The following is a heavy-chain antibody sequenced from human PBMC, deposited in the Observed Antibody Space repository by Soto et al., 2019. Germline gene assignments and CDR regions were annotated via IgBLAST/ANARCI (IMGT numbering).Heavy chain of an antibody. Sequence: GGSLRLSCAASGFTFSSYEMNWVRQAPGKGLEWVSYISSSGSTIYYADSVKGRFTISRDNAKNSLYLQMNSLRAEDTAVYYCARGVYDSSGYYPFYFDYWGQGTPVTVSS. D-gene: IGHD3-22*01. CDR1: GFTFSSYE. V-gene: IGHV3-48*03. CDR3: ARGVYDSSGYYPFYFDY. J-gene: IGHJ4*02. CDR2: ISSSGSTI.